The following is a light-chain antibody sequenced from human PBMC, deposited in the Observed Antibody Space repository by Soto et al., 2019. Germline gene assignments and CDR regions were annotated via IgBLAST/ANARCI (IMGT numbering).Light chain of an antibody. V-gene: IGKV3-20*01. J-gene: IGKJ1*01. CDR3: QQYGRTSWT. CDR2: GAS. CDR1: QSVSTNF. Sequence: EIVLTQSPGTLSLSPGEGATLSCRPSQSVSTNFFAWYQQKPGQAPRLLIYGASTRATGIPDRFSGSGSGTDFTLTISRLEPEDFAVYYCQQYGRTSWTFGQGTKVDIK.